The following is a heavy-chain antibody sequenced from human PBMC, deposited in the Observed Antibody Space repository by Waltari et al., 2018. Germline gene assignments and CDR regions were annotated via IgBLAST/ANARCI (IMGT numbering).Heavy chain of an antibody. D-gene: IGHD1-26*01. Sequence: QVQLQQWGAGLLKPSETLSLTCAVYGGSFSGYYWSWIRQPPGKGREWIGEINHSGSTNYNPSLKSRVTISVDTSKNQFSLKLSSVTAADTAVYYCARAWISLILGATSAFDIWGQGTMVTVS. CDR2: INHSGST. CDR3: ARAWISLILGATSAFDI. V-gene: IGHV4-34*01. J-gene: IGHJ3*02. CDR1: GGSFSGYY.